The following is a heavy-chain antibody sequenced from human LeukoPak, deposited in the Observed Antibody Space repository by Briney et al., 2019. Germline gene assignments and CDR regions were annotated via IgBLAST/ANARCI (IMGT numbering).Heavy chain of an antibody. CDR3: AKGRAPTSVIDFDY. CDR1: GFTFSSYS. CDR2: ISSSSSYI. Sequence: GGSLRLSCAASGFTFSSYSMNWVRQAPGNGLEWVSSISSSSSYIYYADSVKGRFTISRDNSKNTVFLQMSSLRSDDAAVYYCAKGRAPTSVIDFDYWGQGTLVAVSS. D-gene: IGHD2-8*01. J-gene: IGHJ4*02. V-gene: IGHV3-21*01.